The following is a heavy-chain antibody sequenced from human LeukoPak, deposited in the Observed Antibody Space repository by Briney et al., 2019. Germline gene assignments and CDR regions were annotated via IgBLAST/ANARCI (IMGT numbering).Heavy chain of an antibody. CDR3: ARVRGSSSWSYYYYGMDV. D-gene: IGHD6-13*01. CDR1: GGSISSYY. CDR2: IYYSGST. J-gene: IGHJ6*02. V-gene: IGHV4-59*01. Sequence: SETLSLTCTVSGGSISSYYWSWIRQPPGKGLEWIGYIYYSGSTNYNPSLKSRVTISVDTSKNQFSPKLSSVTAADTAVYYCARVRGSSSWSYYYYGMDVWGQGTTVTVSS.